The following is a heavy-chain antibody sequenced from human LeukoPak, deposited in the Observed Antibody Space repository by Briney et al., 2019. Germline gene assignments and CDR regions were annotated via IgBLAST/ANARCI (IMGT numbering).Heavy chain of an antibody. J-gene: IGHJ6*02. CDR1: GFTFSSYA. CDR2: ISGSGGST. Sequence: GGSLRLSCAASGFTFSSYAMSWVRQAPGKGLEWVSAISGSGGSTYYADSVKGRFTISRDNAKNSLYLQMNSLRAEDTALYYCAKELNSYYYGMDVWGQGTTVTVSS. CDR3: AKELNSYYYGMDV. V-gene: IGHV3-23*01.